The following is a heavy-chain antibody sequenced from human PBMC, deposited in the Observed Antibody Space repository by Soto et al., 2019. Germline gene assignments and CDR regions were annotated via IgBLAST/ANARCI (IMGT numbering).Heavy chain of an antibody. CDR3: AIIAAAGIEKLFVY. J-gene: IGHJ4*02. D-gene: IGHD6-13*01. CDR2: IYYSGST. Sequence: PSETLSLTCTVSGGSISTYYWSWIRQPPGKGLEWIGYIYYSGSTSYNPSLKSRVTISVDTSKNQFSLKLSSVTAADTAVYYCAIIAAAGIEKLFVYWGQGTLVTVSS. V-gene: IGHV4-59*08. CDR1: GGSISTYY.